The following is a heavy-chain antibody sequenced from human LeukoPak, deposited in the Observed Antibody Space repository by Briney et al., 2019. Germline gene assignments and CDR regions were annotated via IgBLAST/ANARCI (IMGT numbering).Heavy chain of an antibody. Sequence: PSETLSLTCTVSGGSISSSSYYWGWIRQPAGKGLEWIGRIYTSGSTNYNPSLKSRVTMSVDTSKNQFSLKLSSVTAADTAVYYCARGGSSSWYGRWFDPWGQGTLVTVSS. CDR2: IYTSGST. V-gene: IGHV4-61*02. CDR1: GGSISSSSYY. CDR3: ARGGSSSWYGRWFDP. D-gene: IGHD6-13*01. J-gene: IGHJ5*02.